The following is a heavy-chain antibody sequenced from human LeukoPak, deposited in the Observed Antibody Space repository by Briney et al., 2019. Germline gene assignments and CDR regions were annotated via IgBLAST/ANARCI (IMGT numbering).Heavy chain of an antibody. Sequence: GGSLRLSCAASGFTFDDYAMHWVRQAPGKGLEWVSGISWNSDSIAYADSVKGRFTISRDNAKNTLYLQMNSLRAEDTAVYYCARDPIAARPLDYWGQGTLVTVSS. J-gene: IGHJ4*02. D-gene: IGHD6-6*01. CDR2: ISWNSDSI. CDR1: GFTFDDYA. CDR3: ARDPIAARPLDY. V-gene: IGHV3-9*01.